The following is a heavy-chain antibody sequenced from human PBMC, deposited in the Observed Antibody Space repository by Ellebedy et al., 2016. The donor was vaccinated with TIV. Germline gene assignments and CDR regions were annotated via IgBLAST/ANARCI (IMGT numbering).Heavy chain of an antibody. CDR1: GYTFTGYY. D-gene: IGHD6-19*01. CDR2: INPNSGGT. J-gene: IGHJ5*02. V-gene: IGHV1-2*02. CDR3: ARDLWEGSGWSRGYNWFDP. Sequence: ASVKVSXKASGYTFTGYYMHWVRQAPGQGFEWMGCINPNSGGTNYAQKFQGRVTMTRDTSISTAYMELSRLRSDDTAVYYCARDLWEGSGWSRGYNWFDPWGQGTLVTVSS.